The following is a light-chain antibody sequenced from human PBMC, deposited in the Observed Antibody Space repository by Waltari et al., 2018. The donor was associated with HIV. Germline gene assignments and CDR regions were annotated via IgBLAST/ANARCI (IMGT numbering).Light chain of an antibody. CDR1: SSNIGSKF. V-gene: IGLV1-51*01. CDR2: DNN. J-gene: IGLJ2*01. CDR3: STWDVSLGAGV. Sequence: QSVLTQPPSVSAAPGQEVTISCSGSSSNIGSKFVSWYQHVPGAAPKLLIYDNNNRPSGIPDRFPGSKSGTSVTLGITGLQTGDEADYYCSTWDVSLGAGVFGGGTKLTVL.